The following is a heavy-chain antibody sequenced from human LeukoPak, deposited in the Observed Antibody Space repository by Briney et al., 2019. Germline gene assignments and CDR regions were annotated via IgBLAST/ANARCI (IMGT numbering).Heavy chain of an antibody. CDR3: ASSSIGYGQVFDY. CDR1: GGSISSSSYY. D-gene: IGHD5-12*01. J-gene: IGHJ4*02. Sequence: SETLSLTCTVSGGSISSSSYYWGWIRQPPGKGLEWIGSIYYSGSTYYNPSLKSRVTISVDTSKNQFSLKLSSVTAADTAVYYCASSSIGYGQVFDYWGQGTLVTVSS. V-gene: IGHV4-39*07. CDR2: IYYSGST.